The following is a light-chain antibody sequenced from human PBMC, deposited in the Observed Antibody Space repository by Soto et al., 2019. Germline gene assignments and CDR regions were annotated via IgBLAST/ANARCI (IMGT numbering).Light chain of an antibody. J-gene: IGKJ5*01. CDR2: DVS. Sequence: EIVLTQSPGTLSLSPGERATLSCRAGQGVTTNFAWYQQKSGQSPRLLIYDVSIRATGVPARLSGTGSETDFTLTISGLQSEDSAVYFCQQYNNWPFSFGQGTRLEIK. CDR1: QGVTTN. V-gene: IGKV3-15*01. CDR3: QQYNNWPFS.